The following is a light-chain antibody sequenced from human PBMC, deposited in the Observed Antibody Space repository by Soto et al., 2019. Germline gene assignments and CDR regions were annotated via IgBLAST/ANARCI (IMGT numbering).Light chain of an antibody. CDR1: QGISNY. CDR2: VAS. J-gene: IGKJ1*01. CDR3: QKYNSAPWT. Sequence: DIQMTQSPSSLSASVGDRVTITCRASQGISNYLAWYQQQPGKVPKLLIYVASTLQSGVPSRFSGSGSGTAFTLTIRSMQPQDVATYYCQKYNSAPWTFGQATKVEIK. V-gene: IGKV1-27*01.